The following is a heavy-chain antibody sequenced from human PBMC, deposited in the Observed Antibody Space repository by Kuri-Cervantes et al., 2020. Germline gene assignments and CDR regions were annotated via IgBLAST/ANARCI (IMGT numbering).Heavy chain of an antibody. V-gene: IGHV3-23*01. CDR3: ARATITMVRGVRPGGYFGL. Sequence: GGSLRLSCAASGFTFSSYAMSWVRQAPGKGLEWVSAISGSGGSTYYADSVKGRFTISRDNAKNTLYLQMNSLRAEDTAVYYCARATITMVRGVRPGGYFGLWGRGTLVTVSS. D-gene: IGHD3-10*01. CDR2: ISGSGGST. CDR1: GFTFSSYA. J-gene: IGHJ2*01.